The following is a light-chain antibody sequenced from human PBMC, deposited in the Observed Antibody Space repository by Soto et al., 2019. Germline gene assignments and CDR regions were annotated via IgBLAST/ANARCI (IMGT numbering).Light chain of an antibody. J-gene: IGKJ4*01. CDR1: QSVSGW. V-gene: IGKV1-5*01. CDR3: EQYNNRSPT. CDR2: ATF. Sequence: DIQMTQSPSTLSASVGDRVTITCRASQSVSGWLAWYQQKPGKAPKLLISATFILESGVPCTFSGTESGAEFNLTISSLQTDDSATSYCEQYNNRSPTVGGGTKVEIK.